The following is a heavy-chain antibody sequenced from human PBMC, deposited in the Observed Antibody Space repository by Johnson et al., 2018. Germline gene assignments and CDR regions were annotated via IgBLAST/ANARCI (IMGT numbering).Heavy chain of an antibody. J-gene: IGHJ1*01. Sequence: VQLLESGGGVVQPGRSXRLSCAASGFTFSSYGMHWVRQAPGKGLEWVAVISYDGSNKYYADSVKGRFTISRDNSKKTLYLQMNSLSAEDTAVYYCAKDLSYYDSSGYYHAEYVQHWGQGTLVTVSS. D-gene: IGHD3-22*01. V-gene: IGHV3-30*18. CDR3: AKDLSYYDSSGYYHAEYVQH. CDR1: GFTFSSYG. CDR2: ISYDGSNK.